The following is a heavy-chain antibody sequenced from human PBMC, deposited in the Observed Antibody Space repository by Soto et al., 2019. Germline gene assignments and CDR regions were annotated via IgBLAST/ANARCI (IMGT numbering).Heavy chain of an antibody. CDR3: ARMGYATGWYHFDY. Sequence: XXTLSLRCSVSGGAISSGADYWSSVRRAPGKGLEWIGNIYFRGTTYYNPSLKSRVTIAIDTSKNQFSLKLRSVTAADTAVYYCARMGYATGWYHFDYWGQGALVTVSS. CDR1: GGAISSGADY. J-gene: IGHJ4*02. V-gene: IGHV4-39*01. CDR2: IYFRGTT. D-gene: IGHD2-8*01.